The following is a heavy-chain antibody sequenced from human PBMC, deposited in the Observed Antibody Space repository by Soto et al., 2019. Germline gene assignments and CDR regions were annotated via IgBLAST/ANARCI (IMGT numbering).Heavy chain of an antibody. Sequence: GGSLRLSCAASGFTFDDYAMHWVRQAPGKGLEWVSGISWNRGSIGYADSVKGRFTISRDNAKNSLYLQMNSLRAEDTALYYCAKDKRSTTLTPGAHFDYWGQGTLVTVSS. CDR1: GFTFDDYA. V-gene: IGHV3-9*01. CDR2: ISWNRGSI. CDR3: AKDKRSTTLTPGAHFDY. D-gene: IGHD4-17*01. J-gene: IGHJ4*02.